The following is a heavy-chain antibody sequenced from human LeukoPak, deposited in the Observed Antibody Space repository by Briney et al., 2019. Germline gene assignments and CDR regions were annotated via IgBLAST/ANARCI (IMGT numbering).Heavy chain of an antibody. V-gene: IGHV4-61*02. CDR1: GGSISSGSYY. CDR2: IYTSGST. CDR3: ASALTHKSGKLRYFDWSGD. Sequence: PSQTLSLTCTVSGGSISSGSYYWSWIRQPAGKGLEWIGRIYTSGSTNYNPSLKSRVTMSVDTSKNQFSLKLSSVTAADTAVYYCASALTHKSGKLRYFDWSGDWGQGTLVTVSS. D-gene: IGHD3-9*01. J-gene: IGHJ4*02.